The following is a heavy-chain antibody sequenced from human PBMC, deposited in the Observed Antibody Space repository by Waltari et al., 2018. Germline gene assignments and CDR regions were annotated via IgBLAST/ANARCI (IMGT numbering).Heavy chain of an antibody. CDR3: ARAPNSGSPYSKDV. D-gene: IGHD1-26*01. CDR1: GCSSSVNTYF. J-gene: IGHJ6*04. Sequence: LQLQSWGPGLVRPSETLSLTCSVSGCSSSVNTYFWGWIRQSPGKGLDGISSIYEAGRRATYYNPSLTGRVSLSVYPSQNPCSLTLTFVTAADTAIYFCARAPNSGSPYSKDVRDKAPMVTISA. CDR2: IYEAGRRAT. V-gene: IGHV4-39*07.